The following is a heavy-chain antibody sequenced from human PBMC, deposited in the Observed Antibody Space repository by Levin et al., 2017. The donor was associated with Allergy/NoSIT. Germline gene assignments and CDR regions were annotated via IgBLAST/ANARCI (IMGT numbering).Heavy chain of an antibody. D-gene: IGHD5-24*01. CDR1: EFSVSSYY. CDR2: MYPGSST. Sequence: GGSLRLSCAASEFSVSSYYMGWVRQPPGKGLEWVSVMYPGSSTYNADSVKGRFTISRDTSKNTVFLQMNSLRAEDTAVYFCARVVYGRGATIYSYYYMDVWGQGTTVTVSS. CDR3: ARVVYGRGATIYSYYYMDV. V-gene: IGHV3-66*01. J-gene: IGHJ6*03.